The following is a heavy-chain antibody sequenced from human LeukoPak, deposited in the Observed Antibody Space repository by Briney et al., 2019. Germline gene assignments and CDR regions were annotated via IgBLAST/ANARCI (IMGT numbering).Heavy chain of an antibody. V-gene: IGHV1-3*01. CDR2: INAGNGNT. CDR3: PRDRSGGSSWSFDY. Sequence: ASVKVSCKASGYIFTSYAMHWVRQAPGQRLEWMGWINAGNGNTKYSQKSQGRVTSTRDASGGTAYMELSSRRPDGTVLFYCPRDRSGGSSWSFDYWGQGALVTVSS. D-gene: IGHD6-13*01. J-gene: IGHJ4*02. CDR1: GYIFTSYA.